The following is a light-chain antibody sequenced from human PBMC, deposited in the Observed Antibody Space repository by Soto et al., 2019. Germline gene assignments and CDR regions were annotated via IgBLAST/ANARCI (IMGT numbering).Light chain of an antibody. CDR1: QNISRS. CDR3: QQLFMYPPT. V-gene: IGKV3-15*01. J-gene: IGKJ3*01. Sequence: IVMTHSPVTLSVSPGEGATLSCRASQNISRSLAWYQQKPGQGPSLLIYGTSTRAGGVPARFSGSGSGTDFTLTVSSLQPEDLATYYCQQLFMYPPTFGPGGIVD. CDR2: GTS.